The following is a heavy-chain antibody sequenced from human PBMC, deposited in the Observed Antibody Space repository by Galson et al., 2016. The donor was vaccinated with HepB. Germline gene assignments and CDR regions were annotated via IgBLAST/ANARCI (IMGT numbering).Heavy chain of an antibody. CDR2: INYSGCQI. D-gene: IGHD2/OR15-2a*01. Sequence: SLRLSCAASGFSFNLYTINWVRQAPGKGPEWLSSINYSGCQIFYSESVRGRFTISRDNANTSVYLQMSSLRVEDTAVYYCARDGHLSYFDFWGQGTLVAVFS. CDR1: GFSFNLYT. J-gene: IGHJ4*02. CDR3: ARDGHLSYFDF. V-gene: IGHV3-21*01.